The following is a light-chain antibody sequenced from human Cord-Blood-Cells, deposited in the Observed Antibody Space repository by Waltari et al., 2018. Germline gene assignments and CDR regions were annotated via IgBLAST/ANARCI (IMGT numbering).Light chain of an antibody. Sequence: QSALTQPASVSGSPGQSITISCTGTSSDVGGYNYVSWYQQHPGKAPKLMIYDGSNRPSGVSNRCSGSKSGNTASLTISGLQAEDEADYYCSSYTSSSTLFGGGTKLTVL. CDR1: SSDVGGYNY. CDR2: DGS. CDR3: SSYTSSSTL. V-gene: IGLV2-14*01. J-gene: IGLJ2*01.